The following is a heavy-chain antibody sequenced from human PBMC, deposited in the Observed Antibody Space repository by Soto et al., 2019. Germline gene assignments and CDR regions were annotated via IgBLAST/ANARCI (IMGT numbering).Heavy chain of an antibody. CDR2: IVVGSGNT. V-gene: IGHV1-58*01. J-gene: IGHJ3*02. CDR1: GFTFTSSA. D-gene: IGHD5-18*01. CDR3: AADIRSNTSRRGYSYRQHDAFDI. Sequence: QMQLVQSGPEVKKPGTSVKVSCKASGFTFTSSAVQWVRQARGQRLEWIGWIVVGSGNTNYAKKFQERVTITRDMSTSTAYMELRSLRSEDTAAYYCAADIRSNTSRRGYSYRQHDAFDIWGQGTMVTVSS.